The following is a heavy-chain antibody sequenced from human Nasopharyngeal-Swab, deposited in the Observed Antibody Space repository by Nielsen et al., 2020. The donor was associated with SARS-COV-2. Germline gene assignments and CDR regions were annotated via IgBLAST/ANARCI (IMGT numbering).Heavy chain of an antibody. CDR2: ISSGTSTI. V-gene: IGHV3-48*03. Sequence: GESLKISCVASGFTLATYEMNWVRQAPGKGLEWLSYISSGTSTIYYAESVKGRFTISRDNAKNSLYLQMDSLRAEDTAVYYCAGAPSPNSFYYFMDVWGKGTTVTVSS. D-gene: IGHD3-10*01. CDR3: AGAPSPNSFYYFMDV. CDR1: GFTLATYE. J-gene: IGHJ6*03.